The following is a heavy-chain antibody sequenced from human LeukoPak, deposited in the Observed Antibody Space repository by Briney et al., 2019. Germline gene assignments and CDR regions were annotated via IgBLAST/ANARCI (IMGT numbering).Heavy chain of an antibody. D-gene: IGHD3-22*01. V-gene: IGHV3-23*01. CDR3: AKTPYDSSGYYLSRDYFDY. CDR2: ISGSGGST. CDR1: GFTFSSYA. Sequence: GGSLRLSCAASGFTFSSYAMSWVRQAPGKGLEWVSAISGSGGSTYYADSVKGRFTISRDNSKNTLYLQMNSLRAEDTAVYYCAKTPYDSSGYYLSRDYFDYWGQGALVTVSS. J-gene: IGHJ4*02.